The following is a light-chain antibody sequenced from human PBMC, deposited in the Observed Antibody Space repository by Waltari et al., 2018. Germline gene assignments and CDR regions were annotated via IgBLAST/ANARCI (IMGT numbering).Light chain of an antibody. Sequence: QSALTQPASVSGSPGQSIPISCTGTSSDVGGYKYVSWYQQRPGKAPKLMIYDVSNRPSGVSNRFSGSKSGNTASLTISGLQAEDEADYYCSSYTSSSDVVFGGGTKLTVL. CDR3: SSYTSSSDVV. J-gene: IGLJ2*01. CDR2: DVS. V-gene: IGLV2-14*01. CDR1: SSDVGGYKY.